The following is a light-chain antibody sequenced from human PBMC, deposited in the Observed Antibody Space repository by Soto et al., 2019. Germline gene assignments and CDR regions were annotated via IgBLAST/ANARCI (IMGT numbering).Light chain of an antibody. V-gene: IGKV1-33*01. Sequence: DIQMTQSPSSLSASVGDRVTITCQASQDIKNYLNWYQQKPGKAPNLLIYDASNLKTGVPSRFSGSGSGTHYTFTISSLQPEDIATYYCQHYDHLPPLSFGGGTKVEIK. CDR2: DAS. J-gene: IGKJ4*01. CDR1: QDIKNY. CDR3: QHYDHLPPLS.